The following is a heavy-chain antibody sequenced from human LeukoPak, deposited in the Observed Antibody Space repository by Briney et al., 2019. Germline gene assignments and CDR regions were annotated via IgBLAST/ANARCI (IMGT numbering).Heavy chain of an antibody. CDR1: GFTFSGSA. CDR3: TTARLLWFGELLDLDYYMDV. Sequence: QPGGSLKLSCAASGFTFSGSAMHWVRQASGKGLEWVGRIRSKANSYATAYAASVKGRFTISRDDSKNTAYLQMNSLKTEDTAVYYCTTARLLWFGELLDLDYYMDVWGKGTTVTISS. CDR2: IRSKANSYAT. D-gene: IGHD3-10*01. V-gene: IGHV3-73*01. J-gene: IGHJ6*03.